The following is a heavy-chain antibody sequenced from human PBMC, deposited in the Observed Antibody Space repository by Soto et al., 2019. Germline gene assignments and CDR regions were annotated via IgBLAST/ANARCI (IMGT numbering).Heavy chain of an antibody. CDR3: ARGLVGSTTAFDF. D-gene: IGHD1-26*01. CDR1: GFPVSSGY. CDR2: IYTPGST. J-gene: IGHJ4*02. Sequence: EVQVVETGGGLIQPGGSWGLSCAASGFPVSSGYMSWVRRAPGKGLEWVSSIYTPGSTYYADSVKGRFTISRDNSKNTLHLQMNSLRAEDTAVYYCARGLVGSTTAFDFWGQGTLVTVSS. V-gene: IGHV3-53*02.